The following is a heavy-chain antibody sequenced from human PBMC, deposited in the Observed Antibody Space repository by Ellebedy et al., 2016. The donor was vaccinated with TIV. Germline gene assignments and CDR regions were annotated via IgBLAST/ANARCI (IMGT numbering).Heavy chain of an antibody. CDR1: GFTFSSYA. CDR2: ITSSGGST. Sequence: GESLKISCAASGFTFSSYAMSWVRQAPGKGLEWVSAITSSGGSTYYADSVKGRFTISRDNAKKSLYLQMDSLRAEDTAVYYCARRMGTTVTTRFDDWGQGTLVTVSS. J-gene: IGHJ4*02. D-gene: IGHD4-17*01. V-gene: IGHV3-23*01. CDR3: ARRMGTTVTTRFDD.